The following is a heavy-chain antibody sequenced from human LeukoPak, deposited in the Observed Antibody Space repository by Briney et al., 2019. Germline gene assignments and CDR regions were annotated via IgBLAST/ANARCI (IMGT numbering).Heavy chain of an antibody. CDR2: IKQDGSEK. V-gene: IGHV3-7*01. Sequence: GGSLRLSCAASGFTFSSYWMSWVRQAPGKGLEWVANIKQDGSEKYYVDSVKGQFTISRDNAENSLYLQMNSLRGEDTAVYYCARGPVFHSYCFHYYYYGMDVWGQGTTVTVSS. CDR3: ARGPVFHSYCFHYYYYGMDV. J-gene: IGHJ6*01. CDR1: GFTFSSYW. D-gene: IGHD5-18*01.